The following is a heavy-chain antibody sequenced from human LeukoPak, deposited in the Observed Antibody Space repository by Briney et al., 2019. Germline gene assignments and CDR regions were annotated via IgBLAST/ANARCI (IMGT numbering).Heavy chain of an antibody. CDR1: GNTFSSYV. CDR2: MNPNSGNT. CDR3: ARGRYSSGFGGNYYYYYMDV. J-gene: IGHJ6*03. D-gene: IGHD5-18*01. Sequence: GASVKVSCKVSGNTFSSYVITWVRQATGQGLEWMGWMNPNSGNTGYAQNFQGRVTMTRSTSISTAYMELSSLRSEDTAVYYCARGRYSSGFGGNYYYYYMDVWGKGTTVTVSS. V-gene: IGHV1-8*01.